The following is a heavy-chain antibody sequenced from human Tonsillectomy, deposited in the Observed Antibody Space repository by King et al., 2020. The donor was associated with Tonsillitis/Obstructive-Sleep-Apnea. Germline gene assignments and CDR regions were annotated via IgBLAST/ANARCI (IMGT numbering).Heavy chain of an antibody. J-gene: IGHJ2*01. CDR3: APTIFDYSSPNNFEL. V-gene: IGHV2-70*11. CDR2: IDWNDDK. D-gene: IGHD4-11*01. CDR1: GFSLSTSGMC. Sequence: TLKESGPALGKPPQTLTLTCTFSGFSLSTSGMCVSWIRQTPGKALEWLVRIDWNDDKYYSTSLKTRPTISKDTSKNQVVLTMNNMDPVDTATYYCAPTIFDYSSPNNFELWGQGTLVTVPS.